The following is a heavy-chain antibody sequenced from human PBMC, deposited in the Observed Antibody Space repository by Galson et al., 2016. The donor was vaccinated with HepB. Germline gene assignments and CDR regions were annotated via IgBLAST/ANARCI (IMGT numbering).Heavy chain of an antibody. CDR3: ASLRERKTRHSYCGVDCQPPLDY. D-gene: IGHD2-21*02. V-gene: IGHV1-69*13. J-gene: IGHJ4*02. Sequence: SVKVSCKASGGTFDNHPISWVRQAPGQGLEWMGGIIPVLGTLKSAPKFQGRVTITADESASTAYMELSSLKSEDTAVYYCASLRERKTRHSYCGVDCQPPLDYWGQGTLITVSS. CDR1: GGTFDNHP. CDR2: IIPVLGTL.